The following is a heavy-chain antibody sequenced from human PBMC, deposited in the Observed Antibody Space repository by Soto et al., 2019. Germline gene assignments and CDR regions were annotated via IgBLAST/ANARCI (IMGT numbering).Heavy chain of an antibody. D-gene: IGHD1-26*01. CDR2: ISGSVGTT. V-gene: IGHV3-23*01. Sequence: EVQLLESGGGLVQPGGSLRLSCAASGFPFSSYAMSWVPQAQGKGLQWVQAISGSVGTTYSAASVKGRFTLSRDNSKNTLYLQMNSLRAEDTAVYYCAKGRSYSVYWGQGTLVTVSS. J-gene: IGHJ4*02. CDR1: GFPFSSYA. CDR3: AKGRSYSVY.